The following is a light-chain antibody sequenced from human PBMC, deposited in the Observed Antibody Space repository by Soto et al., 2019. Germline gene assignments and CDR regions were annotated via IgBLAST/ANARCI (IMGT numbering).Light chain of an antibody. CDR2: AAS. Sequence: DIQMTQSPSSLSASVGDRVTLTCRASQSIRNYLNWYQQKPGKASKVLIYAASNLQNGVPSRFSGSGSGTDFTLTISSLQPEDFATYYCQQSYGAPPWTVGQGTKVEIK. V-gene: IGKV1-39*01. CDR1: QSIRNY. CDR3: QQSYGAPPWT. J-gene: IGKJ1*01.